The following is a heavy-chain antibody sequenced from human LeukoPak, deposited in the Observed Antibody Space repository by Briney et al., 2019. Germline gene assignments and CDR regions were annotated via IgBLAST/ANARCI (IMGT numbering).Heavy chain of an antibody. Sequence: GGSLRLSCAASGFTVSSNYMSWVRQAPGKGLEWVSVMYSGGKTYYADSVKGRFTISRDNSKNSLYLQMSNLRAEDTAVYFCARGGGLDVWGQGATVTVSS. CDR2: MYSGGKT. J-gene: IGHJ6*02. V-gene: IGHV3-53*01. CDR3: ARGGGLDV. CDR1: GFTVSSNY. D-gene: IGHD3-16*01.